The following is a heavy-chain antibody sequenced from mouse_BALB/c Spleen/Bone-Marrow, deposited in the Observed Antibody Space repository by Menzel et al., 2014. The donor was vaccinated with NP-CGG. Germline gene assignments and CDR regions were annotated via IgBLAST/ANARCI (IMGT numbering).Heavy chain of an antibody. Sequence: VQLQQSGAELVRPGVSVKISCKGSGYTFTDYAMHWVKQSHAKSLEWIGVISTYYGDASYNRKFKSKATMTVDKSSSTAYMELARLTSEDSAIYYCARRGGFYAMDYWGQGTSVTVSS. J-gene: IGHJ4*01. CDR3: ARRGGFYAMDY. CDR1: GYTFTDYA. CDR2: ISTYYGDA. V-gene: IGHV1S137*01.